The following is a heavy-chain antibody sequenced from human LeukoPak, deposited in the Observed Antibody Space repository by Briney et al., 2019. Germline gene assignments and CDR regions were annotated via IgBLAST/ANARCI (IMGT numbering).Heavy chain of an antibody. CDR1: GDSFSSNSAA. CDR3: ARGKWELPQGYFDY. V-gene: IGHV6-1*01. CDR2: TYYRSKLYN. D-gene: IGHD1-26*01. J-gene: IGHJ4*02. Sequence: SQTLSLTCAVSGDSFSSNSAAWNWLRQSPSRGLEWLGRTYYRSKLYNDYAVSVKSRITINPDTSKNQFSLQLNSVTPEDTAVYYCARGKWELPQGYFDYWGQGTLVTVSS.